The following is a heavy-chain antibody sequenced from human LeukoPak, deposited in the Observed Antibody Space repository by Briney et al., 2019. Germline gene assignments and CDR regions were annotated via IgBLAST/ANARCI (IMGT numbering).Heavy chain of an antibody. CDR3: ARLPITWIQPPGGASYFDY. D-gene: IGHD5-18*01. CDR1: GYTRTELS. Sequence: ASVKVSCKVSGYTRTELSMHWVRQAPGKGLEWMGGIDPEDGETIYAQKFQGRVTMTADTSTDTAYMELSSLRSEDTAVYYCARLPITWIQPPGGASYFDYWGQGTLVTVSS. CDR2: IDPEDGET. V-gene: IGHV1-24*01. J-gene: IGHJ4*02.